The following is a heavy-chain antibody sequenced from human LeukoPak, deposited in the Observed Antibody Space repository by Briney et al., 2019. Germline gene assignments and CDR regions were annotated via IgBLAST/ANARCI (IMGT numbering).Heavy chain of an antibody. D-gene: IGHD6-19*01. CDR3: AREHSSGWYGY. J-gene: IGHJ4*02. CDR1: GFTFSSYG. Sequence: GGSLRLSCAASGFTFSSYGMHWVRQAPGKGLEWVAVISYDGSNKYYADSVKGRFTISRDNSKNTLYLQMNSLRAEDTAVYYCAREHSSGWYGYWGQGTLVTVSS. CDR2: ISYDGSNK. V-gene: IGHV3-30*03.